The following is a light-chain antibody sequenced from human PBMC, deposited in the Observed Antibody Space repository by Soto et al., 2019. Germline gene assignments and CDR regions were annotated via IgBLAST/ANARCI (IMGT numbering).Light chain of an antibody. CDR3: QQYVSSPWT. V-gene: IGKV3-20*01. CDR1: QGVSSIY. CDR2: AAS. Sequence: LVLTQSPGTLSLSPGERATLSCRASQGVSSIYLVWHQQKPGLAPRLLISAASRRATGIPDRFSGSGSGTDFTLTISRLEPEDFAVYYCQQYVSSPWTFGQGTKVDIK. J-gene: IGKJ1*01.